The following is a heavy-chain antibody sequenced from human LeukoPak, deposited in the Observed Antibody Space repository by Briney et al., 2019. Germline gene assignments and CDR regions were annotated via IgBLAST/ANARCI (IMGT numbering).Heavy chain of an antibody. J-gene: IGHJ3*02. CDR1: GFTFDDYG. V-gene: IGHV3-20*04. CDR3: ARDWSTVTTLAFDI. CDR2: INWNGGST. Sequence: GGSLRLSCAASGFTFDDYGMSWVRQAPGKGLEWVSGINWNGGSTGYADSVKGRFTISRDNAKNSLYLQMNSLRAEDTALYYCARDWSTVTTLAFDIWRQGTMVTVSS. D-gene: IGHD4-17*01.